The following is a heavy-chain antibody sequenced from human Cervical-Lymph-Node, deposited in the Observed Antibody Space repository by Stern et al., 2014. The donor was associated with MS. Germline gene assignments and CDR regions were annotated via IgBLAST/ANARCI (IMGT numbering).Heavy chain of an antibody. CDR2: IYFSGST. CDR3: ARAPYDFTNWYGMDV. Sequence: QVQLQESGPGLVKPSETLSLTCIVSGGSISSYYWSWIQQPPGKGLEWIGHIYFSGSTDYNPSLQSRVTMSADISKNQISLRLSSVTAADTAVYYCARAPYDFTNWYGMDVWGQGTTVTVSS. D-gene: IGHD1-1*01. CDR1: GGSISSYY. J-gene: IGHJ6*02. V-gene: IGHV4-59*01.